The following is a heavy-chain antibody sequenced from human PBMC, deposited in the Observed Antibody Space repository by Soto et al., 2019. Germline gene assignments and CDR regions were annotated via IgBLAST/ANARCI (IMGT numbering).Heavy chain of an antibody. CDR3: AKETRRDSSFDY. Sequence: PSETLSPTCAVSGGSFRGFYWTWIRQSPGKGLEWLGDINHVGITNYNPSLKSRVSIPVDTSKSQFSLYLSSVTASDTAVYYCAKETRRDSSFDYWGQGTLVTVSS. CDR2: INHVGIT. J-gene: IGHJ4*02. V-gene: IGHV4-34*01. D-gene: IGHD3-22*01. CDR1: GGSFRGFY.